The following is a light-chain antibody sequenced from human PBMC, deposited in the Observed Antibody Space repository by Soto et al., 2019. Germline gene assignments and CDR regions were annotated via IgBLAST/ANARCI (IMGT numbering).Light chain of an antibody. V-gene: IGKV3-15*01. Sequence: EIVLTQSPATLSLSPGERATLSCRASQSVGTFFAWYQQKPGQAPRLLIYGASTRATRVPASFSGSGSGTEFTLTISNLQSEDFAVYYCQQYGSPPFTFGQGTRLEIK. J-gene: IGKJ5*01. CDR1: QSVGTF. CDR2: GAS. CDR3: QQYGSPPFT.